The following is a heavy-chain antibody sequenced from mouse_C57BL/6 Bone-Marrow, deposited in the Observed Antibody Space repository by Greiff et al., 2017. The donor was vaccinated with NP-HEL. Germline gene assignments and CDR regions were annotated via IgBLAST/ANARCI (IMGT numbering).Heavy chain of an antibody. Sequence: QVQLKESGAELAKPGASVKLSCKASGYTFTSYWMHWVKQRPGQGLEWIGYINPSRGYTKYNQKFKDKATLTADKSSSTAYMQLSSLTYEDSAVYYCASPFPWYFDVWGTGTTVTVSS. V-gene: IGHV1-7*01. CDR1: GYTFTSYW. J-gene: IGHJ1*03. CDR3: ASPFPWYFDV. CDR2: INPSRGYT.